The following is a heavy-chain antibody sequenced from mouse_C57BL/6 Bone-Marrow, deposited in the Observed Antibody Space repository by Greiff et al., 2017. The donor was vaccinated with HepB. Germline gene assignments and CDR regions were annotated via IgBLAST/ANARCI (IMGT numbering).Heavy chain of an antibody. CDR2: ISSGGDYI. J-gene: IGHJ4*01. CDR3: TKYDYDGGGYAMDY. D-gene: IGHD2-4*01. CDR1: GFTFSSYA. V-gene: IGHV5-9-1*02. Sequence: EVNVVESGEGLVKPGGSLKLSCAASGFTFSSYAMSWVRQTPEKRLEWVAYISSGGDYIYYADTVKGRFTISRDNAWNTLYLQMSSLKSEDTAMYYCTKYDYDGGGYAMDYWGQGTSVTVSS.